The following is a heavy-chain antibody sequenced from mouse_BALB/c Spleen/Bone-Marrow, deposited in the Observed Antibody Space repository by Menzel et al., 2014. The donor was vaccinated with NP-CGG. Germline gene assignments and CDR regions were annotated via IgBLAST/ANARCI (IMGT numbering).Heavy chain of an antibody. CDR2: THPSDTET. D-gene: IGHD1-1*01. V-gene: IGHV1-61*01. CDR3: ARLEGSYGSTFAY. Sequence: QVQLQQPGAELVRPGASVKLSCKASGYSFTSYWMNWVKQRPGHGLEWIGMTHPSDTETRLNQRFKDKATLTVDKSSSTAYMQLNSPTSEDSAVYYCARLEGSYGSTFAYWGQGTLVTVSA. J-gene: IGHJ3*01. CDR1: GYSFTSYW.